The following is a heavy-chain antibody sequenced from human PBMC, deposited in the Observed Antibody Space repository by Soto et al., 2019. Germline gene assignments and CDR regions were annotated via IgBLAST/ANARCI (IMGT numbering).Heavy chain of an antibody. V-gene: IGHV1-46*01. CDR3: ARSIIAAAGDYYYYGMDV. J-gene: IGHJ6*02. CDR2: INPSGGST. CDR1: GYTFTSYY. D-gene: IGHD6-13*01. Sequence: QVQLVQSGAEVKKPGASVKVSCKASGYTFTSYYMHWVRQAPGQGLEWMGIINPSGGSTSYAQKFRGRVTMTRDTSTRTVYMELSSLRSEDTAVYYCARSIIAAAGDYYYYGMDVWGQGTTVTVSS.